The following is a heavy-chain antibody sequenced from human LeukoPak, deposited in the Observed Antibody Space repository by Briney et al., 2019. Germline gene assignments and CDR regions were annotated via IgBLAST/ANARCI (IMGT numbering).Heavy chain of an antibody. CDR1: GFTFSSYV. D-gene: IGHD5-18*01. CDR3: ASELRGYSFGYGD. Sequence: GGSLRLSCAASGFTFSSYVMSWVRQAPGKGLEWVSSISGSGDTTYYADSVKGRFTISRDNSKNTPSLQMNSLRGDDTAVYYCASELRGYSFGYGDWGQGTLVTVSS. V-gene: IGHV3-23*01. J-gene: IGHJ4*02. CDR2: ISGSGDTT.